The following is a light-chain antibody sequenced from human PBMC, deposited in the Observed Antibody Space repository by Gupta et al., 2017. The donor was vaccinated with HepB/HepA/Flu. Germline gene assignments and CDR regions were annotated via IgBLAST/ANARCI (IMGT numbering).Light chain of an antibody. V-gene: IGKV1-39*01. Sequence: DVHMTQSPSSLSAAVGDRVTITCRASQSISSYLNWYQQKPGKVPKLLIYAASSLESGVPSRFSGSGSGTDFTLTISSLQPEDFATYYCQQSYSTPRTFGQGTKVEIK. CDR3: QQSYSTPRT. CDR1: QSISSY. J-gene: IGKJ1*01. CDR2: AAS.